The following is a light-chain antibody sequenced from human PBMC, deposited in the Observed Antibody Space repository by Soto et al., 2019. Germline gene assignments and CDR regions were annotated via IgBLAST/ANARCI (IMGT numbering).Light chain of an antibody. V-gene: IGLV1-44*01. CDR3: AAWDDSLNAVV. CDR2: SNN. J-gene: IGLJ2*01. CDR1: SSNIGSNT. Sequence: SVLTQPPSASGTPGQRVTISCSGGSSNIGSNTVNWYQQLPGTAPNLLIHSNNQRPSGVPDRFSGSRSGTSASLAISGLQSEDEADYYCAAWDDSLNAVVFGGGTKLTVL.